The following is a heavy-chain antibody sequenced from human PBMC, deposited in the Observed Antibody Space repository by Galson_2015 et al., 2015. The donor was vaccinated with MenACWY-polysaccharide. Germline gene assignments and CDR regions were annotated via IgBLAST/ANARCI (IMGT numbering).Heavy chain of an antibody. Sequence: ETLSLTCTVSGDSIRSTSYYWGWFRQSPGKGLEWIGNIYNGGSSYYNPSLKRRVTISIDTSKKQLSLQLHSVTSADTGVYYCAGHVLSGDDYGGAGYLGYWGQGTRVTVSS. D-gene: IGHD4/OR15-4a*01. J-gene: IGHJ4*01. V-gene: IGHV4-39*01. CDR2: IYNGGSS. CDR3: AGHVLSGDDYGGAGYLGY. CDR1: GDSIRSTSYY.